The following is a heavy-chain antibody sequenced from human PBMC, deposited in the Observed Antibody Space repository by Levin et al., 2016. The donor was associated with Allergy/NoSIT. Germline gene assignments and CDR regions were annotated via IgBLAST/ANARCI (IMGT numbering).Heavy chain of an antibody. J-gene: IGHJ4*02. V-gene: IGHV3-30*03. D-gene: IGHD2/OR15-2a*01. CDR3: ARSPLIVASARSFDN. Sequence: WIRQPPGKGLEWVAVISYDGSNKYYADSVKGRFTVSRDNYKKTLYLQMNSPRAEDTAVYYCARSPLIVASARSFDNWGQGTLVTVSS. CDR2: ISYDGSNK.